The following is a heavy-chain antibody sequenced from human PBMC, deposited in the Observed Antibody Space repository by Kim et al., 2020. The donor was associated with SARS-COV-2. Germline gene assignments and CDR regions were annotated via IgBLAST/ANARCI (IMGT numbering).Heavy chain of an antibody. D-gene: IGHD6-19*01. CDR1: GFNSNNYA. J-gene: IGHJ4*01. V-gene: IGHV3-23*01. Sequence: GGSLRLSCVVSGFNSNNYAMSWVRQAPGKGLEWISAITIYDGRTYYANSVKGRFTISRDISSNTVLLQMNSLRAEDTALYYCAKDHPASGWPTFEYWG. CDR3: AKDHPASGWPTFEY. CDR2: ITIYDGRT.